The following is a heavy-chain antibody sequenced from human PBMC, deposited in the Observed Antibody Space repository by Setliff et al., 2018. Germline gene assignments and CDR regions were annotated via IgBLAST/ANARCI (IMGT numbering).Heavy chain of an antibody. D-gene: IGHD6-13*01. CDR3: ARVLAAAGYYYYGMDV. CDR2: IYYSGST. Sequence: SETLSLTCTVSGGSISSSSYYWGWIRQPPGKGLEWIGSIYYSGSTYYTPSLKSRVTISVDTSKNQFSLKLSSVTAADTAVYYCARVLAAAGYYYYGMDVWGQGTTVTVSS. J-gene: IGHJ6*02. V-gene: IGHV4-39*07. CDR1: GGSISSSSYY.